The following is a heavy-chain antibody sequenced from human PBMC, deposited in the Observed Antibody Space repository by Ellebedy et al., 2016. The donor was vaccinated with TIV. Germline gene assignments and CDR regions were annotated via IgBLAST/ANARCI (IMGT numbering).Heavy chain of an antibody. J-gene: IGHJ4*02. Sequence: GGSLRLXXAASGFTFSSYAMSWVRQAPGKGLEWVSAISGSGGSTYYADSVKGRFTISRDNSKNTLYLQMNSLRAEDTAVYYCATLTTDFDYWGQGTLVTVSS. CDR3: ATLTTDFDY. CDR2: ISGSGGST. V-gene: IGHV3-23*01. CDR1: GFTFSSYA. D-gene: IGHD4-11*01.